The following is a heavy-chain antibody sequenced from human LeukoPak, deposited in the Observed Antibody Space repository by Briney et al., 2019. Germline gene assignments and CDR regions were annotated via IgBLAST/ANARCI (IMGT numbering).Heavy chain of an antibody. CDR3: ARDQEYYYGSGSYNPNGFDP. J-gene: IGHJ5*02. Sequence: ASVKVSCKASGYTFTRYGISWVRQAPGQRLEWMGWINAYNGNTNYAQKLQGRVTMTTDTSTSTAYMELRSLRSDDTAVYYCARDQEYYYGSGSYNPNGFDPWGQGTLVTVSS. CDR1: GYTFTRYG. CDR2: INAYNGNT. V-gene: IGHV1-18*04. D-gene: IGHD3-10*01.